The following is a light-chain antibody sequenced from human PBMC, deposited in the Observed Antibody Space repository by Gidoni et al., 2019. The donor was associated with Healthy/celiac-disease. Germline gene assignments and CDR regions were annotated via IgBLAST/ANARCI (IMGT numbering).Light chain of an antibody. CDR2: DAS. CDR1: QDISNY. Sequence: DIQMTQSPSSLSASVGDRVTITCQASQDISNYLNWYQQKPGKAPKLLIYDASNLETGVQSRFRGSGSGTDFTFTISSLQPEDIATYYCQQYDNLPLLTFGGGTKVEIK. CDR3: QQYDNLPLLT. V-gene: IGKV1-33*01. J-gene: IGKJ4*01.